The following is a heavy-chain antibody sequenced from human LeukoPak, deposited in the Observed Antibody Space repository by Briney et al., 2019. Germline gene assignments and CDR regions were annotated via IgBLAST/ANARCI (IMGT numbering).Heavy chain of an antibody. D-gene: IGHD5-12*01. CDR3: ARELRDIVATFDY. J-gene: IGHJ4*02. CDR2: ISSSGSTI. V-gene: IGHV3-48*03. CDR1: GFTFSSYE. Sequence: GGSLRLSCAASGFTFSSYEMNWVRQAPGKGLEWVSYISSSGSTIYYADSVKGRFTISRDNAKNSLYLQMNSLRAEDTAVYYCARELRDIVATFDYWGQGTLVTVSS.